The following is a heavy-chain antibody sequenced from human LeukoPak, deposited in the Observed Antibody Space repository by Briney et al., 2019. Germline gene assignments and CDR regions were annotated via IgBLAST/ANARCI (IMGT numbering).Heavy chain of an antibody. CDR3: ARHSSWYAENWFDP. D-gene: IGHD6-13*01. V-gene: IGHV1-18*01. CDR1: GYTFTSYG. CDR2: ISAYNGNT. Sequence: ASVKVSCKASGYTFTSYGISWVRQAPGQGLEWMEWISAYNGNTNYAQKLQGRVTMTTDTSTSTAYMELRSLRSDDTAVYYCARHSSWYAENWFDPWGQGTLVTVSS. J-gene: IGHJ5*02.